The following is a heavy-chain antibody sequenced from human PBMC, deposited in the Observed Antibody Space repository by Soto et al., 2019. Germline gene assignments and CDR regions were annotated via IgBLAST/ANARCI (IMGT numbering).Heavy chain of an antibody. J-gene: IGHJ4*02. CDR1: GFLVSRNY. Sequence: GGSLRLSCAASGFLVSRNYLNWVRQAPGKGLEWVSGIYSGGSTYYAVSVRGRFTMSRDNSKNTMYLQMNSLRAGDTAVYYCVRDPYTSDWAPNLDYWGQGALVTVSS. CDR3: VRDPYTSDWAPNLDY. V-gene: IGHV3-66*01. CDR2: IYSGGST. D-gene: IGHD6-19*01.